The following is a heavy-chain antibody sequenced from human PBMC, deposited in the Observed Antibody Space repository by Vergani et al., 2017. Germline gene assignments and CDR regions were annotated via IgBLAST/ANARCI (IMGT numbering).Heavy chain of an antibody. CDR1: GFTFWTFG. V-gene: IGHV3-21*01. J-gene: IGHJ3*01. CDR3: VRDVRVSRT. Sequence: EVDLVESGGGLAQLGGSLRLSCEASGFTFWTFGMHWVRQGPGKGLEWVSSISGNNDDVYYADSVKGRFTISRDNAKNSLYLDMSSLRAEDTAVYYCVRDVRVSRTWGQGTLVAVSS. CDR2: ISGNNDDV.